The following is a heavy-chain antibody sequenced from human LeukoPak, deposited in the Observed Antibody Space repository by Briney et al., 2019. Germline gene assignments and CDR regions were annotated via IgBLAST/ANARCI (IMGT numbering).Heavy chain of an antibody. Sequence: PSETLSLTCAVYGGSFSGYYWSWIRQPPGKGLEWIGEINHSGSTNYNPSLKSRVTISVDTSKNQFSLKLSSVTAADTAVYYCARARSDYGSGSGFDYWGQGTLVTVSS. J-gene: IGHJ4*02. V-gene: IGHV4-34*01. CDR3: ARARSDYGSGSGFDY. CDR1: GGSFSGYY. CDR2: INHSGST. D-gene: IGHD3-10*01.